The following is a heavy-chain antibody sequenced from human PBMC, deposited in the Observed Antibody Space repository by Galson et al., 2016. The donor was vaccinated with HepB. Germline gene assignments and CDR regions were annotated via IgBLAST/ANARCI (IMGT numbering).Heavy chain of an antibody. J-gene: IGHJ5*02. D-gene: IGHD2-8*02. CDR3: ARDAYRRECGRNSCSGVDP. CDR2: IYYDGTT. V-gene: IGHV4-61*01. CDR1: GDSVRSGSYL. Sequence: LTCTVSGDSVRSGSYLWTWIRQPPGKGLEWIGNIYYDGTTRYNPSLKSRVSISVDMSKNQFSLDLSSVTAADTATYYCARDAYRRECGRNSCSGVDPWGPGTLVTV.